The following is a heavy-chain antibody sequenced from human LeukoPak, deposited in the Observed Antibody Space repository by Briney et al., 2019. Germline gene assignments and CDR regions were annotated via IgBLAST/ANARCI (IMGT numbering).Heavy chain of an antibody. J-gene: IGHJ4*02. CDR1: GLSLSSFG. D-gene: IGHD5-24*01. CDR3: ARGSRELDY. CDR2: IGYDGSHE. V-gene: IGHV3-33*01. Sequence: GRSLRLSCAASGLSLSSFGMHWVRQAPGKGLEWVAGIGYDGSHESEAESVKGRFTISRDNSRNTVYLQMNSLRVDDTAVYYCARGSRELDYWGQGALVTVSS.